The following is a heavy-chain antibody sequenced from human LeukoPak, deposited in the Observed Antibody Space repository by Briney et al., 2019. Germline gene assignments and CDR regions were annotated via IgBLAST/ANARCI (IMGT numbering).Heavy chain of an antibody. D-gene: IGHD1-14*01. CDR1: GYTFTGYY. J-gene: IGHJ4*02. CDR3: ARGYLGIRVFDY. Sequence: ASVKVSCKASGYTFTGYYMHWVRQAPGQGLEWMGWINPNSGGTNYAQKFQGRVTMTRDTPISTAYMELSRLRSDDTAVYYCARGYLGIRVFDYWGQGTLVTVSS. V-gene: IGHV1-2*02. CDR2: INPNSGGT.